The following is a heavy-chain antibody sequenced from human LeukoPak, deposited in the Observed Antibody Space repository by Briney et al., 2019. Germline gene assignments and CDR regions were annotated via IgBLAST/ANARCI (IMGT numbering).Heavy chain of an antibody. CDR1: GFTFSSYE. CDR2: ITSSGHTI. D-gene: IGHD1-14*01. CDR3: ARSGTTSLFDY. Sequence: GSLRLSCVASGFTFSSYEMNWVRQAPGKGLEWVSYITSSGHTIFYADSVRGRFTISRDNAKNSLYLQMNSLRAEDTAVYYCARSGTTSLFDYWGQGTLVTVSS. J-gene: IGHJ4*02. V-gene: IGHV3-48*03.